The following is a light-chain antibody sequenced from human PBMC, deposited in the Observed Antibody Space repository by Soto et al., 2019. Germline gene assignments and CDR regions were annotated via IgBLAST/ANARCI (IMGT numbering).Light chain of an antibody. J-gene: IGKJ1*01. CDR3: QQYGSSPRT. CDR1: QSVSSSY. V-gene: IGKV3-20*01. Sequence: EIVLTQSPGTLSLSPGERATLSCRASQSVSSSYLAWYQQKPGQAPRLLIYGASSRATGIPDRFSGSGSGTDFTLTISRLEPEDFAVXYCQQYGSSPRTFGQGTKVDIK. CDR2: GAS.